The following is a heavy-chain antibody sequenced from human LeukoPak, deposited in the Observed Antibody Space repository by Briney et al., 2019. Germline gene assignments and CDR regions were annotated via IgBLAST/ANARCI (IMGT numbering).Heavy chain of an antibody. CDR3: ASGSGWMSRDAFDI. V-gene: IGHV4-39*01. D-gene: IGHD6-19*01. CDR1: GGSISSSSYS. Sequence: SETLSLTCTVSGGSISSSSYSWGWIRQPPGKGLEWIGSIYYSGSTYYNPSLKSRVTISVGTSQNQFSLRLSSVNAAHTAVYYCASGSGWMSRDAFDIWGQGTMVTVSS. CDR2: IYYSGST. J-gene: IGHJ3*02.